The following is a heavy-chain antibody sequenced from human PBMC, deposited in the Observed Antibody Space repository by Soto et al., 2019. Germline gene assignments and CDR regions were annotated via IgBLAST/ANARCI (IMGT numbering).Heavy chain of an antibody. CDR2: IHYSGST. J-gene: IGHJ4*02. Sequence: PSETLSLTCTVSGGSISSYYWTWIRQPPGKGLELIGYIHYSGSTTYNPSLKSRVTISIDTSKNRFSLKLSSVTAADTAVYYCASATTASRKFDYWGQGTLVTVSS. CDR1: GGSISSYY. CDR3: ASATTASRKFDY. D-gene: IGHD4-17*01. V-gene: IGHV4-59*01.